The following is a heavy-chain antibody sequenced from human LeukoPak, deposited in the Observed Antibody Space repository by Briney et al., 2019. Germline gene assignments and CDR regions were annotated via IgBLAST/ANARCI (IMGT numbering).Heavy chain of an antibody. Sequence: GASVKVSFKTSGYTFTSYDINWVRQATGQGLEYMGWMNPNSGNTGYAKKFQGRVSITRNTSISTAYMELSSLRSEDTAVYYCARALGAVAGPEDAFDIWGQGTMVTVSS. D-gene: IGHD6-19*01. CDR3: ARALGAVAGPEDAFDI. CDR2: MNPNSGNT. V-gene: IGHV1-8*03. CDR1: GYTFTSYD. J-gene: IGHJ3*02.